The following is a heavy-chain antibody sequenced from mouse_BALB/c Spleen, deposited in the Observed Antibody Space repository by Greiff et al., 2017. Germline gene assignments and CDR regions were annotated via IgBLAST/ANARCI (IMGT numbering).Heavy chain of an antibody. Sequence: ESGPGLVKPSQSLSLTCSVTGYSITSGYYWNWIRQFPGNKLEWMGYISYDGSNNYNPSLKNRISITRDTSKNQFFLKLNSVTTEDTATYYCARDGGYYEVDYWGQGTSVTVSS. CDR1: GYSITSGYY. D-gene: IGHD2-3*01. V-gene: IGHV3-6*02. CDR3: ARDGGYYEVDY. CDR2: ISYDGSN. J-gene: IGHJ4*01.